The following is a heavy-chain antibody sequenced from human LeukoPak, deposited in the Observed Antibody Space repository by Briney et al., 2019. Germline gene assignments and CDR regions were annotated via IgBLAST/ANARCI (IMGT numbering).Heavy chain of an antibody. CDR3: AAIKIADDDLHFHY. V-gene: IGHV4-59*11. CDR1: GGSISRHY. D-gene: IGHD6-13*01. J-gene: IGHJ4*02. CDR2: TWYFGST. Sequence: SETLSLTCTVTGGSISRHYWGWLRQPPGKGLEWIGNTWYFGSTSYNPSLSNRVTISEDTSKNQISLKLSSVTAADTAIYYCAAIKIADDDLHFHYCGQGRLVTVS.